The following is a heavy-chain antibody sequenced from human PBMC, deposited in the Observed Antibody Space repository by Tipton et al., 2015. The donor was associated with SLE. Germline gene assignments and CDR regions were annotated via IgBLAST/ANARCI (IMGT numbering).Heavy chain of an antibody. CDR2: INGDGRGT. CDR3: ARRKQNAMLQGVDDGFDI. J-gene: IGHJ3*02. D-gene: IGHD3-10*01. Sequence: SLRLSCAASGFTFTNYWLHWVRQVPGKGLVWVSRINGDGRGTTYADSVTGRFTISRDNAKNTLYPHMNSLRAEDTAVYYCARRKQNAMLQGVDDGFDIWGQGTMVTVSS. CDR1: GFTFTNYW. V-gene: IGHV3-74*01.